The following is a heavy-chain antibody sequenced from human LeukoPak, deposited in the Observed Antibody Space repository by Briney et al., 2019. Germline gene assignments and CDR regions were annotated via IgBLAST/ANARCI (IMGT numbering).Heavy chain of an antibody. D-gene: IGHD2-21*02. V-gene: IGHV1-69*05. CDR1: GGTFSSYA. J-gene: IGHJ4*02. Sequence: SVKVSCKASGGTFSSYAISWVRQAPGQGLEWMGRIIPIFGTANYAQKFQGRVTIATDESTSTAYMELSSLRSEDTAVYYCASETVSGPDYWGQGTLVTVSS. CDR2: IIPIFGTA. CDR3: ASETVSGPDY.